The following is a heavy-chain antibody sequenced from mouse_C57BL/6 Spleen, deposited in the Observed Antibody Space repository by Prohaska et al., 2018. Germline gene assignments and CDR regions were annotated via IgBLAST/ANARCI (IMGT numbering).Heavy chain of an antibody. D-gene: IGHD2-1*01. CDR3: MRYGNYWYFDV. Sequence: EVQLLETGGGLVQPGGSRGLSCEGSGFTFSGFWMSWVRQTPGKTLEWIGDINSEGSAINYATSIKDRFTIFRDNDKSTLYLQMSNVRSEDTATYFCMRYGNYWYFDVWGTGTTVTVSS. V-gene: IGHV11-2*01. CDR2: INSEGSAI. CDR1: GFTFSGFW. J-gene: IGHJ1*03.